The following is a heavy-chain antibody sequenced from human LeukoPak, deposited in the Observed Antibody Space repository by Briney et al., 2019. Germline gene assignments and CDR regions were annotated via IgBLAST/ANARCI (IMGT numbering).Heavy chain of an antibody. Sequence: SETLSLTCTVSGGSISSYYWSWIRQPPGKGLEWIGYIYYSGSTNYNPSLKSRVTISVDTSKNQFSLKLSSVTAADTAVYYCARDFGIVASYGMDVWGQGTTVTVSS. CDR2: IYYSGST. D-gene: IGHD1-26*01. J-gene: IGHJ6*02. CDR3: ARDFGIVASYGMDV. V-gene: IGHV4-59*01. CDR1: GGSISSYY.